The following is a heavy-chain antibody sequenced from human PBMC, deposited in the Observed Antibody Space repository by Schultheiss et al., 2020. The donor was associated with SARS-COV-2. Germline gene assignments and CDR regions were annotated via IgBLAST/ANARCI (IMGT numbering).Heavy chain of an antibody. Sequence: GGSLRLSCAASGFTFSSYGMHWVHQAPGKGLEWVSAISGSGGTIYYADSVKGRFTISRDNAKNSLYLQMNSLRAEDTAVYYCARGQQLILESYFDYWGQGTLVTVSS. J-gene: IGHJ4*02. D-gene: IGHD2/OR15-2a*01. CDR2: ISGSGGTI. CDR3: ARGQQLILESYFDY. V-gene: IGHV3-48*01. CDR1: GFTFSSYG.